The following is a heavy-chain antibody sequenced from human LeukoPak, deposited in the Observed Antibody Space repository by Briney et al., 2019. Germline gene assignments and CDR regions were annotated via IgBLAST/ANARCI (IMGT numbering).Heavy chain of an antibody. CDR2: IYYSGSI. Sequence: TSETLSLTCAVSGYSISSSNWWGWIRQPPGKGLEWIGYIYYSGSIYYNPYLKSRVTMSVDTSKNQFSLKLSSVTAADTAVYYCARWDGGSSWSDAFDIWGQGTMVTVSS. CDR3: ARWDGGSSWSDAFDI. J-gene: IGHJ3*02. V-gene: IGHV4-28*05. CDR1: GYSISSSNW. D-gene: IGHD6-13*01.